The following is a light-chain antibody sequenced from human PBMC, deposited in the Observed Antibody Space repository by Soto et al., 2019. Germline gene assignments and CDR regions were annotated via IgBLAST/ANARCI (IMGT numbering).Light chain of an antibody. CDR1: SSNIGNNA. CDR2: YDN. V-gene: IGLV1-36*01. CDR3: ATWDDSLDGPL. J-gene: IGLJ2*01. Sequence: QSVLTQPPSVSDAPGQRVIISCSGSSSNIGNNAVNWYQQLPGKSPKLLIYYDNLLPSGVSDRFSGSKSGTSASLAISGLQSEDEADYYCATWDDSLDGPLFGGGTKLTVL.